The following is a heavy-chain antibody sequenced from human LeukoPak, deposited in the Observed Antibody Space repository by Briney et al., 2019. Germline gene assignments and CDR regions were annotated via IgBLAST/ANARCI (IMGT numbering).Heavy chain of an antibody. V-gene: IGHV1-18*01. J-gene: IGHJ4*02. Sequence: ASVKVSCEASRYTSTIYGISWVRQAPGQGLEWMGWISAYNGNTNYAQKLQGRVNMTTDTSTSTAYMELRSLRSDDTAVYYCARGNWNYDYFDYWGQGTLVTVSS. CDR3: ARGNWNYDYFDY. CDR2: ISAYNGNT. CDR1: RYTSTIYG. D-gene: IGHD1-7*01.